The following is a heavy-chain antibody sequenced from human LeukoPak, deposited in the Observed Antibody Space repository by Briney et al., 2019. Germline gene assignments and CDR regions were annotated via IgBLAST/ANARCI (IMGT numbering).Heavy chain of an antibody. J-gene: IGHJ3*02. CDR2: FDPEDGET. CDR3: ATVTGGYYDSSGYYYSAFDI. D-gene: IGHD3-22*01. Sequence: GASVKVSCKVSGYTLTELSMHWVRQAPGKGLEWMGGFDPEDGETIYAQKFQGRVTMTGDTSTDTAYMELSSLRSEDTAVYYCATVTGGYYDSSGYYYSAFDIWGQGTMVTVSS. CDR1: GYTLTELS. V-gene: IGHV1-24*01.